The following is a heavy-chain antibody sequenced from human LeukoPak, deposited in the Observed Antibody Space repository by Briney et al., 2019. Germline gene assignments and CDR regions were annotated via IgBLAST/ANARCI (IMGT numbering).Heavy chain of an antibody. CDR2: ISAYNGNT. V-gene: IGHV1-18*01. D-gene: IGHD4-17*01. CDR1: GYSFTSNV. CDR3: ARPIFYGDYDY. J-gene: IGHJ4*02. Sequence: ASVKVSCKASGYSFTSNVISWVRQAPGQGLEWMGWISAYNGNTNYAQKLQGRVTMTTDTSTSTAYMELRSLRSDDTAVYYCARPIFYGDYDYWGQGTLVTVSS.